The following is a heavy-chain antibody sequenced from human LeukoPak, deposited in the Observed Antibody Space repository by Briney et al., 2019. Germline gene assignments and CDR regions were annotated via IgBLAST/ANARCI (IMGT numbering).Heavy chain of an antibody. Sequence: SETLSLTCTVSGGSISSYYWSWIRQPPGKGLEWIGYIYYSGSTNYNPSLKSRVTISVDTSKNQFSLKLSSVTAADTAVYYCARSIGCDSSGCDAFDIWGQGTMVTVSS. D-gene: IGHD3-22*01. CDR1: GGSISSYY. CDR2: IYYSGST. CDR3: ARSIGCDSSGCDAFDI. V-gene: IGHV4-59*08. J-gene: IGHJ3*02.